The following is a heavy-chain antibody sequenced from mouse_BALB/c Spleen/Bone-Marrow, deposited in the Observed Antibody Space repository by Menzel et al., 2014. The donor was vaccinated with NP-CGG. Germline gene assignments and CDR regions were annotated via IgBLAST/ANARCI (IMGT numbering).Heavy chain of an antibody. CDR3: ARDMGLLRFDY. V-gene: IGHV7-3*02. Sequence: EVKLMESGGGLVQPGGSLRLSCATSGFTFTDYYMSWVRQPPGKALEWLTFIRNKANGYTTEYGASVKGRFTISRDNSQSILYLQMNTLRAEDSATYYCARDMGLLRFDYWGQGTTLTVSS. CDR1: GFTFTDYY. D-gene: IGHD2-3*01. J-gene: IGHJ2*01. CDR2: IRNKANGYTT.